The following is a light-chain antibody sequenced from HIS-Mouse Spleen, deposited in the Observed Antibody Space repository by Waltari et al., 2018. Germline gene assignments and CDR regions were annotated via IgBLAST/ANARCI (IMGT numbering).Light chain of an antibody. V-gene: IGLV2-23*01. CDR2: EGS. CDR3: CSYAGSSTLV. J-gene: IGLJ2*01. CDR1: SSAVGSYNL. Sequence: QSALTQPAAVSGSPGQSITISGTGTSSAVGSYNLFSWYQQHPGKAPKLMIYEGSKRPSGVSNRFSGSKSGNTASLTISGLQAEDEADYYCCSYAGSSTLVFGGGTKLTVL.